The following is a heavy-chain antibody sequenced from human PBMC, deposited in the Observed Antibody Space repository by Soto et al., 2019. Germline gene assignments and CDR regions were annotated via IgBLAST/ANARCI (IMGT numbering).Heavy chain of an antibody. CDR2: INHSGST. CDR1: GGSFSGYY. J-gene: IGHJ4*02. Sequence: SETLSLTCAVYGGSFSGYYWSWIRQPPGKGLEWIGEINHSGSTNYNPSLKSRVTISVDTSKNQFSLKLSSVTAADTAVYYCARGVDYEDARRYFDWPNRHFDYWGQGTLVTVSS. CDR3: ARGVDYEDARRYFDWPNRHFDY. V-gene: IGHV4-34*01. D-gene: IGHD3-9*01.